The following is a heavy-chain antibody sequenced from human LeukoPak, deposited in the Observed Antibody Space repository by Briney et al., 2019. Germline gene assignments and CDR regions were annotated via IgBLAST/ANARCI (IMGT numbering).Heavy chain of an antibody. CDR2: IYYSGST. J-gene: IGHJ4*02. D-gene: IGHD6-6*01. V-gene: IGHV4-39*07. Sequence: SETLSLTCTVSGVSISSRSYEWGWLRQPPGKGLEWIGSIYYSGSTYYNQSLKSRVTISVDTSKNQFSLKLSSVTAADTAVYYCARGSSSSEYYFDCWGQGTLVTVSS. CDR1: GVSISSRSYE. CDR3: ARGSSSSEYYFDC.